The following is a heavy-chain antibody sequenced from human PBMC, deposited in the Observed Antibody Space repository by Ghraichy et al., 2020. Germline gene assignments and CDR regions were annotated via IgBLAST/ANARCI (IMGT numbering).Heavy chain of an antibody. Sequence: ASVKVSCKASGYTFTSYDINWVRQATGQGLEWMGWMNPNSGNTGYAQKFQGRVTITRNTSISTAYMELSSLRSEDTAVYYCASSVVATIGDDAFDIWGQGTMVTVSS. J-gene: IGHJ3*02. V-gene: IGHV1-8*03. CDR1: GYTFTSYD. CDR2: MNPNSGNT. D-gene: IGHD5-12*01. CDR3: ASSVVATIGDDAFDI.